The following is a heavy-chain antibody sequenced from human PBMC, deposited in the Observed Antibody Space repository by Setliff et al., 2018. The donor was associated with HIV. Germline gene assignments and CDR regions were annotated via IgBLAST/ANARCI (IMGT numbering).Heavy chain of an antibody. V-gene: IGHV3-11*04. CDR3: AIIRVNGSPY. Sequence: GESLNISCAASGFSFSDYYMTWVRQAPGRGLEWVSYITSSGTTTLYGDSMRGRFTASRDNAESSMYLQMNNLRAEDTAVYYCAIIRVNGSPYWGQGTTVTVSS. CDR1: GFSFSDYY. J-gene: IGHJ4*02. D-gene: IGHD3-10*01. CDR2: ITSSGTTT.